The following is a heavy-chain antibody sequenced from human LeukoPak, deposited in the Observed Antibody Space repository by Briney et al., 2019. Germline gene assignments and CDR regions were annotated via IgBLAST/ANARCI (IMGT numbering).Heavy chain of an antibody. D-gene: IGHD3-22*01. CDR2: IYYSGST. V-gene: IGHV4-30-4*01. Sequence: PSETLSLTCTVSGGSISSGDYYWSWIRQPPGKGLEWIGYIYYSGSTYYNPSLKSRVTISVDTSKNQFSLKLSSVTAADTAVYYCAREVPPYDSSGYDDAFDIWGQGTMVTVSS. CDR3: AREVPPYDSSGYDDAFDI. J-gene: IGHJ3*02. CDR1: GGSISSGDYY.